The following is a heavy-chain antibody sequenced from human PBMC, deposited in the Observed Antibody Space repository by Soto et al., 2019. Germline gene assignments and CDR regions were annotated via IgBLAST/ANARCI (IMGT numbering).Heavy chain of an antibody. CDR3: GKGSRGGGMLVVRPHAFDI. V-gene: IGHV3-23*01. CDR2: VGSGGST. Sequence: GGSLRLSCXASGFSFSSYAMSWVRQAPGGGLEWVSFVGSGGSTYYADSVKGRFTISRDNSKNTLYLQMNSLRAEDTAVYYCGKGSRGGGMLVVRPHAFDIWGQGTMVTVSS. J-gene: IGHJ3*02. D-gene: IGHD3-22*01. CDR1: GFSFSSYA.